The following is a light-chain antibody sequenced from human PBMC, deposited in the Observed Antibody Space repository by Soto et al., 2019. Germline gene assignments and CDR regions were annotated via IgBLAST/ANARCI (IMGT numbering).Light chain of an antibody. V-gene: IGKV1-5*03. CDR2: KAS. CDR1: QTISSW. CDR3: QQYITYFSLT. Sequence: DILMTQSPSTLSASVGDRVTITCRASQTISSWVAWYQQKPGRAPKLLIYKASSLETGVPSRFSGSGSGTEFTLTISGLQPADFAYYYCQQYITYFSLTFGGGTKVDIK. J-gene: IGKJ4*01.